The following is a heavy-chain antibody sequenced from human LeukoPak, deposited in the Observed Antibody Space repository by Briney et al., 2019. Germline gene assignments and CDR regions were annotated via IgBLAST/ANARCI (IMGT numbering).Heavy chain of an antibody. Sequence: SETLSLTCSVSGFFVSSGYYWGWIRQPPGKGLEWIGSIYHRGTTYYNPSLKSRVSMSVDTSKNQFSLKLTSVTAADTAVYYCARSPRRVTATIYFDYWGQGTLVTASS. CDR3: ARSPRRVTATIYFDY. D-gene: IGHD2-21*02. V-gene: IGHV4-38-2*02. J-gene: IGHJ4*02. CDR1: GFFVSSGYY. CDR2: IYHRGTT.